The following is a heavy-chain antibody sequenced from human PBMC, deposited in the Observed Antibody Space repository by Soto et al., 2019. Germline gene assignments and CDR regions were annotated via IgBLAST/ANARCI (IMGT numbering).Heavy chain of an antibody. J-gene: IGHJ4*02. CDR1: GGTFSSYA. Sequence: ASVKVSCKASGGTFSSYAITWVRQAPGQGLEWMGIINPSGGSTSYAQKFQGRVTMTRDTSTSTVYMELSSLRSEDTAVYYCARKVTVGELSLSYIDYWGQGTLVTVSS. CDR3: ARKVTVGELSLSYIDY. V-gene: IGHV1-46*03. CDR2: INPSGGST. D-gene: IGHD3-16*02.